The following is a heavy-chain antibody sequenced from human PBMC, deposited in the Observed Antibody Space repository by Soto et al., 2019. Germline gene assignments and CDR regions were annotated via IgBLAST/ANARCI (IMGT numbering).Heavy chain of an antibody. D-gene: IGHD3-16*02. CDR1: SACFSDYS. J-gene: IGHJ4*02. CDR2: INHSGST. CDR3: ARGPPYDYVWGSYRYTIGPVDY. Sequence: SVTMSLTCAIYSACFSDYSWNCIRQPPGKGLEWIGEINHSGSTNYNPSLKSRVTISVDTSKNQFSLKLSSVTAADTAVYYCARGPPYDYVWGSYRYTIGPVDYWGQGTLVTVSS. V-gene: IGHV4-34*01.